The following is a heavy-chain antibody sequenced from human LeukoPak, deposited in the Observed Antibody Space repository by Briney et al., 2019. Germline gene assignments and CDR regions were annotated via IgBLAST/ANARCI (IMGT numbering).Heavy chain of an antibody. CDR2: ISISGDDT. J-gene: IGHJ4*02. Sequence: GGSLRLSCATSGFSFSSHAMTWVRQAPGKGLEWLSAISISGDDTYYADSVKGRFTISRDNSKNTLYLQMNSLRAEDTAVYYCARGRAVAGPFDYWGQGTLVTVSS. CDR3: ARGRAVAGPFDY. D-gene: IGHD6-19*01. V-gene: IGHV3-23*01. CDR1: GFSFSSHA.